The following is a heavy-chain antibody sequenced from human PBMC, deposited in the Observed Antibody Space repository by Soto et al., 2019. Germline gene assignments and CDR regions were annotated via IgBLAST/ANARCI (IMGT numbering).Heavy chain of an antibody. D-gene: IGHD2-15*01. V-gene: IGHV1-18*04. J-gene: IGHJ6*01. CDR2: ISSYNSNNGDT. CDR3: ARAELERGEVGYFGMEV. CDR1: GYTFSNYA. Sequence: ASVKVSCKTSGYTFSNYAISWVRQAPGQGLEWMGWISSYNSNNGDTKSAQMLQGRVTMTIDTSATTAYMELRSLRSDDTAVYYCARAELERGEVGYFGMEVWGQGTRVTVSS.